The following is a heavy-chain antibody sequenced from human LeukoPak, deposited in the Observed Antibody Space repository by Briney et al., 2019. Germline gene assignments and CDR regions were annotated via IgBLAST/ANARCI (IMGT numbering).Heavy chain of an antibody. D-gene: IGHD3-10*01. V-gene: IGHV3-33*01. CDR2: IWYDGSNK. Sequence: GGSLRLSCAASGFTFSSYGMHWVRQAPGKGLEWVAVIWYDGSNKYYADSVKGRFTISRDNSKNTLYLQMNSLRAEDTAVYYCARGGPGGRFGELLSDYWGQGTLVTVSS. CDR3: ARGGPGGRFGELLSDY. J-gene: IGHJ4*02. CDR1: GFTFSSYG.